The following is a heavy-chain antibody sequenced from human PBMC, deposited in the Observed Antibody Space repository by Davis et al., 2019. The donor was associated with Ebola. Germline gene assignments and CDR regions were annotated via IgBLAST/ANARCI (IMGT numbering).Heavy chain of an antibody. J-gene: IGHJ6*02. D-gene: IGHD6-13*01. CDR2: IYYSGST. CDR1: GGSISSGGYY. Sequence: PSETLSLTCTVSGGSISSGGYYWSWIRQHPGKGLEWIGYIYYSGSTYYNPSLKSRVTISVDTSKNQFSLKLSSVTAADTAVYYCARGSSSWYEYYYYGMDVWGQGTTVTVSS. CDR3: ARGSSSWYEYYYYGMDV. V-gene: IGHV4-31*03.